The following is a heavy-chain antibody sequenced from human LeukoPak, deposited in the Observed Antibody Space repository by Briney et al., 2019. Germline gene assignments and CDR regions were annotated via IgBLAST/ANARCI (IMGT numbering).Heavy chain of an antibody. D-gene: IGHD2-21*02. J-gene: IGHJ4*02. CDR1: GFTFSSYW. CDR2: IKRDGSEK. Sequence: GGSLRLSCAASGFTFSSYWMSWVRQAPGKGLEWVANIKRDGSEKYYVDSVKGRFTISRDNAKNSLYLQMNSLRAEDTAVYYCARDATLLYCGGDCYYLDYWGQGTLVTVSS. V-gene: IGHV3-7*03. CDR3: ARDATLLYCGGDCYYLDY.